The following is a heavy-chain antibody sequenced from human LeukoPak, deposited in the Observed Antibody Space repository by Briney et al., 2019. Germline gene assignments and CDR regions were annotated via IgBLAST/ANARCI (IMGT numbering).Heavy chain of an antibody. CDR3: ATYINWVAGDV. Sequence: GGSLRLSCAASGFTFSNSWMSWVRQAPGKGLEWVANINHEGGNIYYVDSVKGRFTISRDNARNSLSLQLNSLRAEDTAVYHCATYINWVAGDVWGQGTTVTVSS. V-gene: IGHV3-7*01. J-gene: IGHJ6*02. CDR1: GFTFSNSW. D-gene: IGHD1-14*01. CDR2: INHEGGNI.